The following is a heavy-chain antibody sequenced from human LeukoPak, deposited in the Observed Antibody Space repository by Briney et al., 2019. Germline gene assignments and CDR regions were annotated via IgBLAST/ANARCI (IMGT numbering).Heavy chain of an antibody. CDR1: GGSISSSNW. CDR2: IYHSGST. V-gene: IGHV4-4*02. J-gene: IGHJ4*02. CDR3: ARFYGSGSYYEDYYFDY. Sequence: SETLSLTCAVSGGSISSSNWWSWVRQPPGKGLEWIGEIYHSGSTNYNPSLKSRVTISVDKSKNQFSLKLSSVTAADTAVYYCARFYGSGSYYEDYYFDYWGQGTPVTVSS. D-gene: IGHD3-10*01.